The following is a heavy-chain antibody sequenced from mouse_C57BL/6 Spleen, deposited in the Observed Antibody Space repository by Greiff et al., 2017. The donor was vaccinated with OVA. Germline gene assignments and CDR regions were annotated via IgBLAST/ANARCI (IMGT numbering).Heavy chain of an antibody. D-gene: IGHD2-4*01. CDR3: ARDPYDYDGAMDY. Sequence: VHLVESDAELVKPGASVKISCKVSGYTFTDHTIHWMKQRPEQGLEWIGYIYPRDGSTKYNEKFKGKATLTADKSSSTAYMQLNSLTSEDSAVYFCARDPYDYDGAMDYWGQGTSVTVSS. J-gene: IGHJ4*01. V-gene: IGHV1-78*01. CDR2: IYPRDGST. CDR1: GYTFTDHT.